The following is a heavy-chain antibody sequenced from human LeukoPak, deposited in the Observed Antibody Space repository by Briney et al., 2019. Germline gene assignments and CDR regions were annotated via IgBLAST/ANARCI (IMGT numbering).Heavy chain of an antibody. D-gene: IGHD5-18*01. CDR1: GFTFSSYA. CDR2: ISYDGSNK. J-gene: IGHJ4*02. V-gene: IGHV3-30*01. Sequence: GGSLRLSCAASGFTFSSYAMHLVRQAPGKGLEWAAVISYDGSNKFYADSVKGRFTISRDNSKNTLFLQMNSLRAEDTAVYYCARDRSQRAYSYGPDGEWGQGTLVTVSS. CDR3: ARDRSQRAYSYGPDGE.